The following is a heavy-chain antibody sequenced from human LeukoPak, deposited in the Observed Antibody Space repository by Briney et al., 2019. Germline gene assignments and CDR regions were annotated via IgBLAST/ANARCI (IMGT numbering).Heavy chain of an antibody. CDR3: ARGHLGYCSGGSCPNYRNWFDP. CDR2: IYYSGRT. V-gene: IGHV4-39*07. CDR1: GGSISSSSYY. J-gene: IGHJ5*02. D-gene: IGHD2-15*01. Sequence: SETLSLTCAVSGGSISSSSYYWGWIRQPPGKGLEWIGSIYYSGRTYYNPSLKSRVTISVDTSKNQFSLELSSVTAADTTVYYCARGHLGYCSGGSCPNYRNWFDPWGQGTLVTVSS.